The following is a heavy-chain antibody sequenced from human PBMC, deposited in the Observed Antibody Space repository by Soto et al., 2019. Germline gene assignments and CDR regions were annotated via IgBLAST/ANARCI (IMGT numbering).Heavy chain of an antibody. Sequence: SDTLSLTCTLSSDSIVNSYWSLVRQPPGKGLELIGYIYDSGSTNYNPSLKSRVTISVDTSKNQFSLRLTSVTAADTAVCYCAAAPRYWGQGTLVTVS. CDR2: IYDSGST. J-gene: IGHJ4*02. CDR3: AAAPRY. V-gene: IGHV4-59*01. CDR1: SDSIVNSY. D-gene: IGHD2-15*01.